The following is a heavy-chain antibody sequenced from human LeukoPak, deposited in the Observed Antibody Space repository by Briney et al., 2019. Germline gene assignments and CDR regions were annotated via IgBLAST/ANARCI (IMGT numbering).Heavy chain of an antibody. CDR1: GGSFSGYY. CDR3: ATNRAGTYDRPFDI. V-gene: IGHV4-34*01. Sequence: PSETLSLTCAVYGGSFSGYYWSWIRQPPGKGLEWIGEINHSGSTNYNPSLKSRVTISVDKSKNQFSLELSSVTATDTAVYFCATNRAGTYDRPFDIWGQGTVVTVSS. D-gene: IGHD1-26*01. J-gene: IGHJ3*02. CDR2: INHSGST.